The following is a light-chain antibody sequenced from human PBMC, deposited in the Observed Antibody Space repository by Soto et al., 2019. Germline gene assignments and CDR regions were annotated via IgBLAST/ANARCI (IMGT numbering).Light chain of an antibody. V-gene: IGLV2-23*01. CDR1: SSDVGGYDF. Sequence: QSALTQPASVSASPGQSITIPCTGSSSDVGGYDFVSWYQQHPGKAPKLMIYEGSKRSSGVSNRFSGSKSGNTASLTISGLQGEDEADYHCCSYAGHSTYVFGTGTKLTVL. CDR3: CSYAGHSTYV. CDR2: EGS. J-gene: IGLJ1*01.